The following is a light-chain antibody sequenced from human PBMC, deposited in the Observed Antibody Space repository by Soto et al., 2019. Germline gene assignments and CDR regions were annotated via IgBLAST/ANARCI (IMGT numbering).Light chain of an antibody. J-gene: IGKJ1*01. Sequence: DIQMTQSPSTLSGSVGDRVTITCRASQSISSWLAWYQQKQGKAPNLLIYDASRLESGVPSRFSGSGYGTEFTLTISSLHHDDFGTYYCQQYSSYWTFGQGTKVDIK. CDR3: QQYSSYWT. CDR2: DAS. CDR1: QSISSW. V-gene: IGKV1-5*01.